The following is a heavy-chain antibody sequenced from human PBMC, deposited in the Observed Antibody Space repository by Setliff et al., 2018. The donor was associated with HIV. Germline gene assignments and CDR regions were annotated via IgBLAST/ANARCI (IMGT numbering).Heavy chain of an antibody. J-gene: IGHJ4*02. CDR3: ARSRRYYFDY. CDR1: GFTFEDYG. V-gene: IGHV3-66*01. Sequence: GGSLRLSCAVSGFTFEDYGMSWVRQAPGKGLEWVSIIYTGGSTYYADSVKGRFTISRENAKNSLYLQMNSLRPGDTAVYYCARSRRYYFDYWGQGTLVTVSS. CDR2: IYTGGST.